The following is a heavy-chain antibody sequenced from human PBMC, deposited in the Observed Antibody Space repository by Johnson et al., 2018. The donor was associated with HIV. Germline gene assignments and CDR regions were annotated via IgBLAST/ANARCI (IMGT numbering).Heavy chain of an antibody. D-gene: IGHD5-12*01. CDR2: ISYDGSNK. Sequence: QVQLVESGGGVVQPGRSLRLSCAVSGFTFSSYGMHWVRQAPGKGLEWVAVISYDGSNKYYADSVKGRFPISRDNSKNTLYLQMNSLRAEDTAVYYCARAFPPSGYDFRGRSYAFDIWGQGTMVTVSS. CDR3: ARAFPPSGYDFRGRSYAFDI. CDR1: GFTFSSYG. J-gene: IGHJ3*02. V-gene: IGHV3-33*05.